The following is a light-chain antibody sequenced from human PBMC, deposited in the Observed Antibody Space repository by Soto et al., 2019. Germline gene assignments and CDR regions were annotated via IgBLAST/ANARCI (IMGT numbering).Light chain of an antibody. J-gene: IGLJ2*01. CDR2: EVN. CDR1: SSDVGGYNY. CDR3: SSYAGSNNYVL. V-gene: IGLV2-8*01. Sequence: QSALTQPPSASGSPGQSVTISCTGTSSDVGGYNYVSWYQQHPGKAPKLMIYEVNKRPSGVPDRFSGSKSGHTASLTVSGLLAEDEADYYCSSYAGSNNYVLFGGGTKLTVL.